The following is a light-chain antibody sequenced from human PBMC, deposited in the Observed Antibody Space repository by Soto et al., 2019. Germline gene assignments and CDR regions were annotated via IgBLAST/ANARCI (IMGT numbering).Light chain of an antibody. V-gene: IGKV1-5*01. J-gene: IGKJ1*01. CDR3: QQYNGYPWT. Sequence: DVQMTQSPSTLSAYVGDRVTITCRASQSITSWLAWYQQKPGKAPKLLMYDASSLHSGVPSRFSGSGSGTEFTLTISSLQPDDFATYYCQQYNGYPWTFGQGTKVDI. CDR1: QSITSW. CDR2: DAS.